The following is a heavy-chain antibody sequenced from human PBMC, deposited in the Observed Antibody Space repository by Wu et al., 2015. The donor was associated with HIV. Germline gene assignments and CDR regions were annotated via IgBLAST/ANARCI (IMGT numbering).Heavy chain of an antibody. D-gene: IGHD1-1*01. CDR3: AGGILVRGSERWFDP. J-gene: IGHJ5*02. Sequence: QVQLVQSGAEVKKPGSSVNVSCQAFGGTFSGYAVNWVRQAPGQGLEWMGGIIPVFGTTSYAQKFRGRVTITTDASTNTAYMELTGLRSADTAVYHCAGGILVRGSERWFDPWGQRTLVTVSS. V-gene: IGHV1-69*05. CDR2: IIPVFGTT. CDR1: GGTFSGYA.